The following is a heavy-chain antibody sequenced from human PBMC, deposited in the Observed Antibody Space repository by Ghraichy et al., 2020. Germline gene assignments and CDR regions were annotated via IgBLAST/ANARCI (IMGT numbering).Heavy chain of an antibody. CDR2: ISSSSSYI. CDR3: ARAPTPNSGSLHYYYYYGMDV. J-gene: IGHJ6*02. V-gene: IGHV3-21*01. D-gene: IGHD1-26*01. Sequence: GESLNISCAASGFTFSSYSMNWVRQAPGKGLEWVSSISSSSSYIYYADSVKGRFTISRDNAKNSLYLQMNSLRAEDTAVYYCARAPTPNSGSLHYYYYYGMDVWGQGTTVTVSS. CDR1: GFTFSSYS.